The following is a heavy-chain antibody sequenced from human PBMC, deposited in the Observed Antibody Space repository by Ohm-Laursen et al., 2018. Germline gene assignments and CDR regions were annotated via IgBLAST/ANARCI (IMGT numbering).Heavy chain of an antibody. J-gene: IGHJ4*02. CDR1: GFTFSTYE. V-gene: IGHV3-48*03. D-gene: IGHD6-19*01. CDR2: ITSSGDAV. Sequence: SLRLSCAASGFTFSTYEMNWVRQAPGKGLEWVSYITSSGDAVFYTDSVKGRFTISRDNAKNSLYLQMNSLRAEDTAVYSCAVGDRGTTAVAGDFWGPGTLVTVSS. CDR3: AVGDRGTTAVAGDF.